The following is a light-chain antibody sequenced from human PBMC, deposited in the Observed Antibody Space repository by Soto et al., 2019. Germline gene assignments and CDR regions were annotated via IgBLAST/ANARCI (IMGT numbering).Light chain of an antibody. V-gene: IGLV2-14*01. Sequence: QSVLTQPASVSGSPGQSITISCTGPSSDVGGYDSVSWYQKQPDKAPKLLIYGVTNRPSGVSSRFSGSKSGNTASLTISGLRTDGEADYFCSSYTSRATVVFGTGTKVTVL. J-gene: IGLJ1*01. CDR2: GVT. CDR1: SSDVGGYDS. CDR3: SSYTSRATVV.